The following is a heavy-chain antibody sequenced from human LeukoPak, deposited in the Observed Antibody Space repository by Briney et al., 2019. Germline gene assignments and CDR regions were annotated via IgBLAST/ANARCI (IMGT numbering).Heavy chain of an antibody. Sequence: SETLSLTCTVSGGSVSSYYWTWIRQPPGKGLERIGYIYTSGGTNYNPSLSSRVTISVDTSKNQFSLILSSMTAADTAVYYCARRHHYYYYMDVWGKGTTVTVSS. J-gene: IGHJ6*03. CDR1: GGSVSSYY. CDR2: IYTSGGT. V-gene: IGHV4-4*09. CDR3: ARRHHYYYYMDV.